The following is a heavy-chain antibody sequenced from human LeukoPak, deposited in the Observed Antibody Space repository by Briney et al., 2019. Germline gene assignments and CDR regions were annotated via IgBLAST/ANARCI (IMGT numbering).Heavy chain of an antibody. V-gene: IGHV1-46*01. J-gene: IGHJ3*02. CDR2: INPSGGST. CDR1: GYTFTSYY. Sequence: GASVKVSCKASGYTFTSYYMHWVRQAPGQGLEWMEIINPSGGSTSYAQKFQGRVTMTRDTSTSTVYMELSSLRSEDTAVYYCARWGGTGQYAFDIWGQGIMVTVSS. D-gene: IGHD2-15*01. CDR3: ARWGGTGQYAFDI.